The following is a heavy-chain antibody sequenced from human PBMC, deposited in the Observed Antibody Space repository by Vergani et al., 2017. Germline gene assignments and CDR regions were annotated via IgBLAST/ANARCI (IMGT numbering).Heavy chain of an antibody. Sequence: QVQLVESGGGLVKPGGSLRLSCAASGFTFSDYYMSWIRQAPGKGLEWVAVISYDGSNKYYADSVKGRFTISRDNSKNTLYLQMNSLRAEDTAVYYCARGWLETDFDYWGQGTLVTVSS. CDR3: ARGWLETDFDY. CDR2: ISYDGSNK. V-gene: IGHV3-30*03. CDR1: GFTFSDYY. D-gene: IGHD5-24*01. J-gene: IGHJ4*02.